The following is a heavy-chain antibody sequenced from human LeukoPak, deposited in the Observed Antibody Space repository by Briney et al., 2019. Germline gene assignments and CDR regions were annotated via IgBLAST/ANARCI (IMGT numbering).Heavy chain of an antibody. CDR3: AKALKVVAGSGPVDYYYYMDV. CDR1: GFTVSSNY. V-gene: IGHV3-66*01. Sequence: GGSLRLSCAASGFTVSSNYMSWVRQAPGKGLEWVSVIYSGGSTYYADSVKGRFTISRDNSKNTLYLQMNSLRAEDTAVYYCAKALKVVAGSGPVDYYYYMDVWGKGTTVTISS. D-gene: IGHD6-19*01. CDR2: IYSGGST. J-gene: IGHJ6*03.